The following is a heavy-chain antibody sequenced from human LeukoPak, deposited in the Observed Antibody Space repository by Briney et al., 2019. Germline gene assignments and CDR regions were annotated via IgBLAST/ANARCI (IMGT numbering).Heavy chain of an antibody. J-gene: IGHJ4*02. CDR1: GGTFSSYA. CDR2: IIPIFGTA. CDR3: ARGPRAAADDY. V-gene: IGHV1-69*13. Sequence: SVKVSCKASGGTFSSYAISWVRQAPGQGLEWMGGIIPIFGTANYAQKFQGRVTITADESTSTAYMELSSLASADTAVYFCARGPRAAADDYWGQGTLVTVSS. D-gene: IGHD6-13*01.